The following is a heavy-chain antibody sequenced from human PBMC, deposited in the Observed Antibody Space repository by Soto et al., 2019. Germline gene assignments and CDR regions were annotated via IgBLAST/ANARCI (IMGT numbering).Heavy chain of an antibody. J-gene: IGHJ5*02. V-gene: IGHV1-58*02. CDR1: GFTFTSSA. Sequence: GASVKVSCKASGFTFTSSAMQWVRQARGQRLEWIGWIVVGSGNTNYAQKFQERVTITRDMSTSTAYMELSSLRSEDTAVYYCAAGYSSSWYQNLDPWGQGTLVTVSS. CDR2: IVVGSGNT. D-gene: IGHD6-13*01. CDR3: AAGYSSSWYQNLDP.